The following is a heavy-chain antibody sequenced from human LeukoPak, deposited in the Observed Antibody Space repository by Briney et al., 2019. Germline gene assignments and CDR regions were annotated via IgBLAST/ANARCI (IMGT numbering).Heavy chain of an antibody. CDR3: ARGLRTAAGLDY. J-gene: IGHJ4*02. V-gene: IGHV3-7*04. CDR1: GFTVSSNY. CDR2: ISEDGSEK. D-gene: IGHD6-13*01. Sequence: GGSLRLSCAASGFTVSSNYMSWVRQAPGKGLEWLANISEDGSEKHYVDSVEGRFTVSRDNGENSVFLLMNSLKVEDAAVYYCARGLRTAAGLDYWGQGTLVIASS.